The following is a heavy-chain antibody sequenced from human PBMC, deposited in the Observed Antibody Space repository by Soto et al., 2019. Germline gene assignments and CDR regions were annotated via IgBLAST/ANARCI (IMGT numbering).Heavy chain of an antibody. CDR3: AKLQGSGSYYDDDY. V-gene: IGHV1-69*13. CDR1: GGPSNNYG. J-gene: IGHJ4*02. Sequence: ASVKVSCKALGGPSNNYGDSWVRQAPGQGLEWMGGIVPVFGTANYAPKFHGRLRITADDSTRTVNMELRSLTSDDTAVYYCAKLQGSGSYYDDDYWGQGTLVTVSS. D-gene: IGHD3-10*01. CDR2: IVPVFGTA.